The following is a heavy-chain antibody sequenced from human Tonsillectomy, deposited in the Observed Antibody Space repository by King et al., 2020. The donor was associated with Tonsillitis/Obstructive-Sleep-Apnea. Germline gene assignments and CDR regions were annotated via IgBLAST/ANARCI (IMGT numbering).Heavy chain of an antibody. CDR2: ISRSGTII. Sequence: VQLVESGGGLVKPGGSLRLSCAASGFTFSDYYMSWIRQAPGKGLEWVSYISRSGTIINYADSVKGRFTISRDNAKNSLYLQMNSLRAEDTAVYYCARDWGRYYDSSGHPDAFDIWGQGTMVTVSS. V-gene: IGHV3-11*01. J-gene: IGHJ3*02. CDR3: ARDWGRYYDSSGHPDAFDI. D-gene: IGHD3-22*01. CDR1: GFTFSDYY.